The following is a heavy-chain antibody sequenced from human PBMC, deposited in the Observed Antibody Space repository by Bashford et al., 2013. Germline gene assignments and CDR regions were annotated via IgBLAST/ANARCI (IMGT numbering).Heavy chain of an antibody. CDR2: IFSSGST. J-gene: IGHJ4*02. Sequence: ETLSLTCIVSGGSISGYFWTWIRQPAGEGLEWIGRIFSSGSTNYSPSLKSRVTMSVDTSNNQFSLKLTSVTAADTGVYFCGRVSVSGKFDYWGQGSLVTVSS. CDR1: GGSISGYF. V-gene: IGHV4-4*07. CDR3: GRVSVSGKFDY. D-gene: IGHD1-26*01.